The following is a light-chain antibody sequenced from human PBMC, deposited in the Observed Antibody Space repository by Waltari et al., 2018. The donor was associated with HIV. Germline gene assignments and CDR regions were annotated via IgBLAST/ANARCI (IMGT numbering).Light chain of an antibody. J-gene: IGLJ1*01. CDR3: SSYTSSSTYV. V-gene: IGLV2-14*01. Sequence: QSALTQPASVSGSPGQSITISCTGTGSDVGGYNSVSWYQHHPGKAPKLMIYEVSNRPSGVSNRFSGSKSGNTASLTISGLQAEDEADYYCSSYTSSSTYVFGTGTKVTVL. CDR2: EVS. CDR1: GSDVGGYNS.